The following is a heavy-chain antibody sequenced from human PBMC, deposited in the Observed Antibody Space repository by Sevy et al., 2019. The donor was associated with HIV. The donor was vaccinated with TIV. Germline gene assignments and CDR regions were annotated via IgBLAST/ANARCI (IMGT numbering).Heavy chain of an antibody. V-gene: IGHV3-23*01. Sequence: GGSLRLSCAASGIAFGTYAMFWVRQAPGKGLEWVSSISASGYSTYYADSVKGRFTLSRDNSRNTLDLQMNSLRADDTAVYYCAKDFSDVYYYDSSATVDYWGQGTLVTVSS. CDR2: ISASGYST. CDR3: AKDFSDVYYYDSSATVDY. D-gene: IGHD3-22*01. CDR1: GIAFGTYA. J-gene: IGHJ4*02.